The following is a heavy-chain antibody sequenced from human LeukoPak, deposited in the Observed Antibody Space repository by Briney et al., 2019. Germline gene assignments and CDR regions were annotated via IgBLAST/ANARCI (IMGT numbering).Heavy chain of an antibody. CDR3: AREGHITIFGVEKYYYYMDV. J-gene: IGHJ6*03. CDR1: GFTFDDYG. Sequence: GGSLRLSCAASGFTFDDYGMSWVRQAPGKGLEWVSGINWNGGRTGYADSGKGRFTISRDKAKNSLYLQMNSLRAEDTALYYCAREGHITIFGVEKYYYYMDVWGKGTTVTVSS. D-gene: IGHD3-3*01. V-gene: IGHV3-20*04. CDR2: INWNGGRT.